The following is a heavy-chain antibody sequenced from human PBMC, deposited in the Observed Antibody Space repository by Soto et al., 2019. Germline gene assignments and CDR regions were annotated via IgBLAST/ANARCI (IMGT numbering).Heavy chain of an antibody. J-gene: IGHJ4*02. D-gene: IGHD3-22*01. CDR3: ARDVYYYDSSADWGY. Sequence: EVQLVESGGGLVKPGGSLRLSCAASGYTFSSYSMNCVRQAPGKGLEWVSSISHSRSYIYYADSVKGRFAISRDNAENSRYLQMNSLRAEDTAVYYCARDVYYYDSSADWGYWGQGTLVTVSS. CDR2: ISHSRSYI. V-gene: IGHV3-21*02. CDR1: GYTFSSYS.